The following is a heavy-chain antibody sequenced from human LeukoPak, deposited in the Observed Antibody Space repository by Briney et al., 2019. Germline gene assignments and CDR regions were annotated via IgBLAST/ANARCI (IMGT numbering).Heavy chain of an antibody. J-gene: IGHJ3*02. D-gene: IGHD1-14*01. CDR3: VRVRGIQALLDI. V-gene: IGHV3-7*03. CDR2: IKQDGSEK. CDR1: GFSFSTYW. Sequence: GGSLRLSCAASGFSFSTYWMSWVRQAPGKGLEWVANIKQDGSEKYYVDSVKGRFTISRDNAKNSLYLQMNSLRAEDTAVYYCVRVRGIQALLDIWRQETMVTVSS.